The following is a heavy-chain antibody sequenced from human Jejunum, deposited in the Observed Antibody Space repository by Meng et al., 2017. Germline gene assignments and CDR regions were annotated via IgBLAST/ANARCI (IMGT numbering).Heavy chain of an antibody. V-gene: IGHV4-31*01. CDR1: GASMSSGNYY. Sequence: QMHLQESGPGLVKPSQTLPLTCTVSGASMSSGNYYWTWIRQHPGKGLEWIGYIYYSGSTYYNPSLQSLVTISIDMSENQFSLKLTSVTAADTAVYYCARVNWTSSYWYFDLWGRGTLVTVSS. CDR2: IYYSGST. CDR3: ARVNWTSSYWYFDL. D-gene: IGHD1-1*01. J-gene: IGHJ2*01.